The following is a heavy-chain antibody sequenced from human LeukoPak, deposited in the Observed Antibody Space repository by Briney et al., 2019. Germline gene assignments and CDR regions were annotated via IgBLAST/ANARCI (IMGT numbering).Heavy chain of an antibody. CDR3: ARDNPTWGY. V-gene: IGHV3-7*01. Sequence: GGSLRLSCAASGFTFSNYRMSWVRQAPGKGLEWVASIKQDGSEKDYVDSVKGRFTISRDNAKNSLYLQMNSLRVEDTAVYYCARDNPTWGYWGQGTLVIVSS. CDR2: IKQDGSEK. D-gene: IGHD3-16*01. CDR1: GFTFSNYR. J-gene: IGHJ4*02.